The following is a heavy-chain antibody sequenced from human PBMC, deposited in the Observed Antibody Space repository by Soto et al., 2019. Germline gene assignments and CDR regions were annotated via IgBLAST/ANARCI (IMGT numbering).Heavy chain of an antibody. D-gene: IGHD5-12*01. J-gene: IGHJ5*02. CDR1: RGSISSGGLY. CDR3: ARAGVATIYPGNNWFDP. CDR2: IYYSGST. V-gene: IGHV4-30-4*01. Sequence: QYRTFTVSRGSISSGGLYCSWIRHPPGKGLECIGYIYYSGSTYYNPSLKSRVTISVDTSKNQFPLNLSSVTAADTAMYYCARAGVATIYPGNNWFDPWGQGTLVTVSS.